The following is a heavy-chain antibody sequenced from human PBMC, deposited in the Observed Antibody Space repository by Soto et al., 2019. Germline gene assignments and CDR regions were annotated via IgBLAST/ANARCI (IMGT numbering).Heavy chain of an antibody. CDR3: AHRPYDFWSGYGGYYFDY. V-gene: IGHV2-5*02. J-gene: IGHJ4*02. D-gene: IGHD3-3*01. CDR2: IYWDDDK. CDR1: GFSLSTSGVG. Sequence: QITLKESGPTLVKPTQTLTLTCTFSGFSLSTSGVGEGWIRQPPGKALEWLAIIYWDDDKRYSPSLKSRLTITKDTSKNQVVLTMTNMDPVDTATYYCAHRPYDFWSGYGGYYFDYWGQGTLVTVSS.